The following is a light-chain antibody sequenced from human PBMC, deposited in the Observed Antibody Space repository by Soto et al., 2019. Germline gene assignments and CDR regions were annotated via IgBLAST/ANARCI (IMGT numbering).Light chain of an antibody. CDR2: EVS. V-gene: IGLV2-14*01. Sequence: QSVLTQPASVSGSPGQSITISCTGTSSDVGGYDYVSWYQQHPGKAPKLMISEVSDRPSGVSDRFSGSKSGDTASLTISGLQAEDEADYYCSSYTRSNTWVFGGGTKLTVL. CDR3: SSYTRSNTWV. CDR1: SSDVGGYDY. J-gene: IGLJ3*02.